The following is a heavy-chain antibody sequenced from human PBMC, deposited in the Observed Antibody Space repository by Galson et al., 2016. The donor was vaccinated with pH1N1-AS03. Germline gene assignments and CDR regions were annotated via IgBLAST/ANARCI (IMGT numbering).Heavy chain of an antibody. Sequence: SLRLSCAASGFTFSDYAMHWVRRAPGKGLEYVSAISSDASGTYYANSVKGRFTISRDNSKNTVYLQMGSLRAEDMAVYYCARSRSYYDFWSGYSDYWGQGTRVTVSS. J-gene: IGHJ4*02. CDR2: ISSDASGT. D-gene: IGHD3-3*01. V-gene: IGHV3-64*01. CDR1: GFTFSDYA. CDR3: ARSRSYYDFWSGYSDY.